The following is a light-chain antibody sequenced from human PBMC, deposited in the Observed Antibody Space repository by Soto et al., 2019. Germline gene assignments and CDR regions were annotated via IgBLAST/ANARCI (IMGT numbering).Light chain of an antibody. CDR2: DAS. J-gene: IGKJ1*01. V-gene: IGKV3-11*01. CDR3: QQYGSSPWT. Sequence: VLTQSPATLSLAPGERATRSCRTSQSVSSYLAWYQQKPGQAPRLLIYDASNRATGIPARFSGSGSGTDFTLTISSLEPEDFAVYYCQQYGSSPWTFGQGTKVDI. CDR1: QSVSSY.